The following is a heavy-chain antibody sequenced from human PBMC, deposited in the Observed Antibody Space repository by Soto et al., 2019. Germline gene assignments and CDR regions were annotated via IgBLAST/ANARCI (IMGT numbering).Heavy chain of an antibody. J-gene: IGHJ5*02. V-gene: IGHV1-18*01. CDR2: ISAYNGNT. Sequence: ASVKVSCKASGYTFTSYGISWVRQAPGQGLEWMGWISAYNGNTNYAQKLQGRVTMTTDTSTSTAYMELRSLRPDDTAVYYCARGSRVSSSWPFDPWGQGTLVTVSS. CDR3: ARGSRVSSSWPFDP. CDR1: GYTFTSYG. D-gene: IGHD6-13*01.